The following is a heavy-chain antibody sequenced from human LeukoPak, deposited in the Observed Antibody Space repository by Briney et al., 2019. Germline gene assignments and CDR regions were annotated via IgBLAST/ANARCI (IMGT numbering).Heavy chain of an antibody. CDR2: IYYSGST. Sequence: SETLSLTCTVSGGSISSSSYYWGWIRQPPGKGLEWIGSIYYSGSTYYNPSLKSRVTISVDTSKNQFSLKLSSVTAADTAVYYCAWGGEYSSGLDYWGQGTLVTVSS. J-gene: IGHJ4*02. CDR1: GGSISSSSYY. V-gene: IGHV4-39*07. D-gene: IGHD6-19*01. CDR3: AWGGEYSSGLDY.